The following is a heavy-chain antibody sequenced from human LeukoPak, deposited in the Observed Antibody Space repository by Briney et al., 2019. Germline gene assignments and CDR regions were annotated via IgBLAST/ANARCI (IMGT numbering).Heavy chain of an antibody. Sequence: PGGSLTLSCAASGFTFSSYAMTWVRQPPGKGLEWVSAINDRGDRTYYTDSVKGRFTISRDNSKNTLYLQMGSLRAEDMAVYYCARTTRGGIVGATPFDYWGQGTLVTVSS. CDR1: GFTFSSYA. V-gene: IGHV3-64*02. CDR2: INDRGDRT. J-gene: IGHJ4*02. D-gene: IGHD1-26*01. CDR3: ARTTRGGIVGATPFDY.